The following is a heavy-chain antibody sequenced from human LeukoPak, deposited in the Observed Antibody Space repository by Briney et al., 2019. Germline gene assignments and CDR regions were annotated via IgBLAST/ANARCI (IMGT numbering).Heavy chain of an antibody. CDR1: GYSFTSYW. V-gene: IGHV5-10-1*01. CDR3: ARHSSIGYSGYEDYFDY. D-gene: IGHD5-12*01. Sequence: GESLKISCKGSGYSFTSYWISWVRQMPGKALEWMGRIDPSDSYTNYSPSFQGHVTISADKSISTAYLQWSSLKASDTAMYYCARHSSIGYSGYEDYFDYWGQGTLVTVSS. CDR2: IDPSDSYT. J-gene: IGHJ4*02.